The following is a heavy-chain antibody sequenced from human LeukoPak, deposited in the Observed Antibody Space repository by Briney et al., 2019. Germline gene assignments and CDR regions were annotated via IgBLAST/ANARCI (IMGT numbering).Heavy chain of an antibody. CDR2: IYDSGST. CDR1: GGSISSYY. D-gene: IGHD3-22*01. CDR3: ARVPYYYDSSGGGNYYYYYMDV. V-gene: IGHV4-59*01. J-gene: IGHJ6*03. Sequence: SETLSLTCTVSGGSISSYYWSWIRQPPGKGLEWIGYIYDSGSTNYNPSLKSRVTISVDTSKNQFSLKLSSVTAADTAVYYCARVPYYYDSSGGGNYYYYYMDVWGKGTTVTVSS.